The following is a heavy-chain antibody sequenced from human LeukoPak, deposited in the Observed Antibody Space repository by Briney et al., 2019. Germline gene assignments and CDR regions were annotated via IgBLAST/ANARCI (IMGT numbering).Heavy chain of an antibody. CDR3: ASQEDEDY. CDR2: ISSSSSTI. J-gene: IGHJ4*02. Sequence: GGSLRLSCAASGFTFSSYGMHWVRQAPGKGLEWVSYISSSSSTIYYADSVKGRFTISRDNAKNSLYLQMNSLRAEDTAVYYCASQEDEDYWGQGTLVTVSS. V-gene: IGHV3-48*01. D-gene: IGHD5-24*01. CDR1: GFTFSSYG.